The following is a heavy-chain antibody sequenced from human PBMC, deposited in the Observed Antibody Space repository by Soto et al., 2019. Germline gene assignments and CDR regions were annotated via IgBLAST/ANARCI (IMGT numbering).Heavy chain of an antibody. CDR2: VFYSGAT. CDR1: GGPIKTGDYY. Sequence: SETLSLTCNVSGGPIKTGDYYWNWIRQPPGKGLEWIGHVFYSGATNYSPSLKSRAAISMDTSKNQFSLSLTSVTAADTAVYYCARAGFSYGHLLFWGQGIRVTVSS. J-gene: IGHJ4*02. D-gene: IGHD3-10*01. CDR3: ARAGFSYGHLLF. V-gene: IGHV4-30-4*01.